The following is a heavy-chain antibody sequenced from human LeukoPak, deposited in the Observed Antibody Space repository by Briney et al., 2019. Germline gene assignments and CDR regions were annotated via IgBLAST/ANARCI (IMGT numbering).Heavy chain of an antibody. V-gene: IGHV3-7*01. J-gene: IGHJ6*02. Sequence: GGSLRLSCAASGFTFSSYWMSWVRQAPGKGLEWVANIKQDGSEKYYVDSVKGRFTISRDNAKNSLYLQMNSLRAEDTAVYYCARYSPCSGGSCYYYYYYYGMDVRGQGTTVTVSS. CDR1: GFTFSSYW. D-gene: IGHD2-15*01. CDR3: ARYSPCSGGSCYYYYYYYGMDV. CDR2: IKQDGSEK.